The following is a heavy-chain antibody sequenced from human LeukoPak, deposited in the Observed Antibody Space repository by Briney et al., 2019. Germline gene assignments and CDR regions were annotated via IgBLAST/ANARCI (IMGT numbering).Heavy chain of an antibody. CDR2: IYHSGST. J-gene: IGHJ5*02. CDR1: GGSISSRNW. V-gene: IGHV4-4*02. CDR3: AGLGSSGWTNWFDP. Sequence: PSGTLSLPCAVSGGSISSRNWGGWVRQPPGKGLEGNGEIYHSGSTNYNPSLKSRVTISVDKSKNQFSLKLSSVTAADTAVYYCAGLGSSGWTNWFDPWGQGTLVTVSS. D-gene: IGHD6-19*01.